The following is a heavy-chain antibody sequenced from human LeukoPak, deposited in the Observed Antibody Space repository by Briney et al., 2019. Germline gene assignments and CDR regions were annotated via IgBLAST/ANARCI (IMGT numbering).Heavy chain of an antibody. Sequence: GGSLRLSCVASGFSFSSYWMHWVRQVPGQGPVWVSRISTDGGFTTYADSVRGRFTISRDNAKNTLVLQMNGLRIDDTAVYYCARDAQAPAAIGNWGQGTLVTVSS. CDR2: ISTDGGFT. V-gene: IGHV3-74*01. J-gene: IGHJ4*02. D-gene: IGHD2-2*01. CDR3: ARDAQAPAAIGN. CDR1: GFSFSSYW.